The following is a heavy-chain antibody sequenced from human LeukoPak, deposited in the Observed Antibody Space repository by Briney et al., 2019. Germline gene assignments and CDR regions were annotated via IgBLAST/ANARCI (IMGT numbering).Heavy chain of an antibody. CDR3: ARGGLQHYYGSGSHDY. CDR2: INHSGRT. J-gene: IGHJ4*02. Sequence: PSETLSLTCAVYGGSYSGYYWSWIRQPPGKGLEWIGKINHSGRTNYNPSLKSRATISVDTSKNHFSLKLSSVTAADTAVYYCARGGLQHYYGSGSHDYWGQGTLVTVSS. D-gene: IGHD3-10*01. V-gene: IGHV4-34*01. CDR1: GGSYSGYY.